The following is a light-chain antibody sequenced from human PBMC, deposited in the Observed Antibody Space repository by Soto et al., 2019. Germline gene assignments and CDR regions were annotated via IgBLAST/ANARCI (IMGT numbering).Light chain of an antibody. V-gene: IGLV1-40*01. Sequence: QSVLTQPPSVSGAPGQRVTISCTGSSSNIGTGYDVHWYQQVPGTAPKLIIYGNNNRPSGVPDRFSGSKSGTSASLAITGLQAEDEADYYCQSHDSSLSGSRVFGGGTQLTVL. CDR1: SSNIGTGYD. CDR2: GNN. J-gene: IGLJ2*01. CDR3: QSHDSSLSGSRV.